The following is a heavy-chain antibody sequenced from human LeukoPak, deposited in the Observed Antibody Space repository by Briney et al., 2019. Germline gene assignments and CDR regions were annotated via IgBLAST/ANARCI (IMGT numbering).Heavy chain of an antibody. J-gene: IGHJ4*02. Sequence: GGSLRLSCAGSGFIFSDYVISWVRQAPGKGLEWVSASGTGGRTYYADSVKGRFTISRDNSKKTVFLQMDGQRTEDTAVYYCERGEEPTVRTTWGQGTLVIVSS. CDR3: ERGEEPTVRTT. CDR2: SGTGGRT. D-gene: IGHD1-1*01. CDR1: GFIFSDYV. V-gene: IGHV3-23*01.